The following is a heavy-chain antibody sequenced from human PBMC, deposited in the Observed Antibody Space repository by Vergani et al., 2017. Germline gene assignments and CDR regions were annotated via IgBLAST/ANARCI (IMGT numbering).Heavy chain of an antibody. Sequence: EVQLVESGGGLVQPGGSLRLSCVASGFTFSSYSMNWVRQAPGKGLEWVSYISSSSSTIYYADSVKGRFTISRDNAKNSLYLQMNSLRAEDTAVYYCAREAGRYFVSGVGYFDYWGQGTLVGVSS. CDR3: AREAGRYFVSGVGYFDY. J-gene: IGHJ4*02. CDR2: ISSSSSTI. D-gene: IGHD3-9*01. V-gene: IGHV3-48*01. CDR1: GFTFSSYS.